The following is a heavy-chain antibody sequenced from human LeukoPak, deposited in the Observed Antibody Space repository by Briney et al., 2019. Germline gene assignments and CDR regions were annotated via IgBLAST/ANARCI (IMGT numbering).Heavy chain of an antibody. Sequence: SETLSLTCTVSGGSISSYYWSWTRQPPGKGLEWIGYIYYSGSTNYNPSLKSRVTISVDTSKNQFSLKLSSVTAADTAVYYCAREILLWFGELSYNWFDPWGQGTLVTVSS. CDR3: AREILLWFGELSYNWFDP. V-gene: IGHV4-59*01. J-gene: IGHJ5*02. CDR2: IYYSGST. CDR1: GGSISSYY. D-gene: IGHD3-10*01.